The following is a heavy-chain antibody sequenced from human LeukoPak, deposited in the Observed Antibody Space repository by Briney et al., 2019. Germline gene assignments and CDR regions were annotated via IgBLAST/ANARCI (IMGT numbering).Heavy chain of an antibody. CDR2: ISGYNDNT. J-gene: IGHJ3*02. CDR1: GYTFTNYA. V-gene: IGHV1-18*01. Sequence: ASVKVSCKASGYTFTNYAISWVRQAPGQGLEWMGWISGYNDNTNYAQKFQGRLTVTTDTSTSTTYMELRSLRSDDTAVYYCARDWPSEWQQLPDYDALDIWGQGIMVTVSS. CDR3: ARDWPSEWQQLPDYDALDI. D-gene: IGHD6-13*01.